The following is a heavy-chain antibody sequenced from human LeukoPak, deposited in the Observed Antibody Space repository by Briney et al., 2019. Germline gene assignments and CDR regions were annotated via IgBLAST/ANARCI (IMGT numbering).Heavy chain of an antibody. V-gene: IGHV3-7*01. CDR2: INQDGSEK. Sequence: GGSLRLSCAASGFTFSSYRMNWVRQAPGKGLEWVASINQDGSEKYYLDSVKGRFTISRDNAKNSLYLQMNSLRAEDTAVYYCARELLWFGEMGGDYWGQGTLVTVSS. CDR3: ARELLWFGEMGGDY. CDR1: GFTFSSYR. D-gene: IGHD3-10*01. J-gene: IGHJ4*02.